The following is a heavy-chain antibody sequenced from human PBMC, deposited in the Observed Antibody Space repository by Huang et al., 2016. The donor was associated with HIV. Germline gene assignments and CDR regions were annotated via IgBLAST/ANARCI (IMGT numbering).Heavy chain of an antibody. CDR3: ASSPREVFGVFDY. Sequence: QVQLVQSGSELKKPGASVKVSCKASGYTFTSYAMNWVRQAPGPGLEWMGCINTDTGNPTYAQGFTGRLVFSLDTSVSTAYLQISSLKAEDAAVYYCASSPREVFGVFDYWGQGTLVTVSS. D-gene: IGHD3-3*01. V-gene: IGHV7-4-1*02. J-gene: IGHJ4*02. CDR1: GYTFTSYA. CDR2: INTDTGNP.